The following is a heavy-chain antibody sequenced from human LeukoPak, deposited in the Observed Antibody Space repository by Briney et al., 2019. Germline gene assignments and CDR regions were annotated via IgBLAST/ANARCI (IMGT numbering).Heavy chain of an antibody. V-gene: IGHV3-23*01. CDR2: ISSSGSGGST. CDR1: GFTFSSYA. CDR3: ARAYSSSWYDF. Sequence: GGSLRLSCAASGFTFSSYAMSWVRQAPGKGLEWVSGISSSGSGGSTYYDDSVKGRFTISRDNSKTTLYLQINSVRAEDTAVYYCARAYSSSWYDFWGQGTLVTVSS. J-gene: IGHJ5*01. D-gene: IGHD6-13*01.